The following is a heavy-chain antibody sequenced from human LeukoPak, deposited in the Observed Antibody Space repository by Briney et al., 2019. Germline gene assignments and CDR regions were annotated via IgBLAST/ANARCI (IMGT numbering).Heavy chain of an antibody. D-gene: IGHD3-22*01. Sequence: GGSLRLSCAASGFTFSGYAMHWVRRAPGKGLEWVAVISYDGSNKYYADSVKGRFTISRDNSKNTLYLQMNSLRAEDTAVYCCARDLRVVVISDAFDIWGQGTMVTVSS. CDR2: ISYDGSNK. J-gene: IGHJ3*02. V-gene: IGHV3-30-3*01. CDR1: GFTFSGYA. CDR3: ARDLRVVVISDAFDI.